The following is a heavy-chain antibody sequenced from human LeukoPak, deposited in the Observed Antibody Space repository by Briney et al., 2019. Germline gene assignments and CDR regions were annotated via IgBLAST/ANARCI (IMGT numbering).Heavy chain of an antibody. Sequence: GGSLILSCAASGFTFRSYWMHWVRQVPGKGLVWVSLINSDGATSHADSVKGRFTISRDNAKNTLYLQMNSLRAEDTAVYYCARSAADAFDYWGQGTLVTVSS. CDR1: GFTFRSYW. CDR2: INSDGAT. CDR3: ARSAADAFDY. J-gene: IGHJ4*02. V-gene: IGHV3-74*01.